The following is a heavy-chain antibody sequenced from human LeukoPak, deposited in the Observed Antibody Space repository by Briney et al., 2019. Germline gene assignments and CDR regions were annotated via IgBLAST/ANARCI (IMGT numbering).Heavy chain of an antibody. Sequence: GGSLRLSCAASGFTFSSYAMSWVRQAPGKGLEWVSYISIISSTIYYAASVKGRFTISRDDAKNSVYLQMNSLRAEDTAVYYCARTYERELDYWGQGTLVTVSS. CDR2: ISIISSTI. J-gene: IGHJ4*02. V-gene: IGHV3-48*01. CDR3: ARTYERELDY. CDR1: GFTFSSYA. D-gene: IGHD5-12*01.